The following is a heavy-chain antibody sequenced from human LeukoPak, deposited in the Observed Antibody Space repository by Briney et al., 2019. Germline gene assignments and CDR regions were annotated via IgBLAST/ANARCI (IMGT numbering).Heavy chain of an antibody. J-gene: IGHJ4*02. Sequence: PSETLSPTCTVSGGSISSGDYYWSWIRQPPGKGLEWIGEINHSGSTNYNPSLKSRVTISVDTSKNQFSLKLSSVTAADTAVYYCARGVGYFDYWGQGTLVTVSS. V-gene: IGHV4-39*07. CDR3: ARGVGYFDY. CDR2: INHSGST. CDR1: GGSISSGDYY.